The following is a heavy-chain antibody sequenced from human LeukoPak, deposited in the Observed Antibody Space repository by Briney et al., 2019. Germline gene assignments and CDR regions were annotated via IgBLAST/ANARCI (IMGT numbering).Heavy chain of an antibody. V-gene: IGHV3-30-3*01. CDR3: ARAGIAAAAPDY. CDR2: ISYDGSNK. Sequence: PGGSLRLSCEASGFTFSSYAMHWVRQAPGKGLEWVAVISYDGSNKYYADSVKGRFTISRDNSKNTLYLQMNSLRAEDTAVYYCARAGIAAAAPDYWGQGTLVTVSS. CDR1: GFTFSSYA. D-gene: IGHD6-13*01. J-gene: IGHJ4*02.